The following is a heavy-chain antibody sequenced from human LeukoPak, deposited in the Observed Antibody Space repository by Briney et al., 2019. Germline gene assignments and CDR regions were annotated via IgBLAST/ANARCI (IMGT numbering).Heavy chain of an antibody. CDR1: AFIVSSNY. V-gene: IGHV3-53*01. D-gene: IGHD3-3*01. CDR3: ARVGITLFGVVIL. Sequence: PGGSLRFSCAASAFIVSSNYMSWVRQAPGKGLEWVSILYSGGNTYYADSVKGRFIISRDNSNNTLYLQMNSLRTEDTAVYYCARVGITLFGVVILWGQGTLVTVSS. CDR2: LYSGGNT. J-gene: IGHJ4*02.